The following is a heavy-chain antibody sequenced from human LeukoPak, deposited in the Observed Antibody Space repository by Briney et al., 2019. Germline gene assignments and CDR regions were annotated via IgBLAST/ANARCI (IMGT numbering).Heavy chain of an antibody. V-gene: IGHV4-59*08. D-gene: IGHD3-10*01. CDR3: ASNYYGSGSLDY. CDR1: GGSIRSYY. CDR2: IYYSGST. Sequence: SETLSLTCTVSGGSIRSYYWSWIRQPPGKGLEWIGYIYYSGSTNYNPSLKSRVTISVDTSKNQFSLKLSSVIAADTAVYYCASNYYGSGSLDYWGQGNLVTVSS. J-gene: IGHJ4*02.